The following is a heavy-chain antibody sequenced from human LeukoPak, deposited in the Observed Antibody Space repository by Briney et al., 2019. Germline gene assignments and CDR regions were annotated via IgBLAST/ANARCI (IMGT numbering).Heavy chain of an antibody. CDR1: GFTFSSSA. J-gene: IGHJ3*02. CDR2: ISVSGGTT. V-gene: IGHV3-23*01. CDR3: AKGRNWNRNAFDI. Sequence: GGSLRPSCAASGFTFSSSAMTWVRQAPGKGLEWVSAISVSGGTTYYADSVKGRFTISRDNSKNTLFLQMDSLRAEDTAVYHCAKGRNWNRNAFDIWGQGTMLTVSS. D-gene: IGHD1-1*01.